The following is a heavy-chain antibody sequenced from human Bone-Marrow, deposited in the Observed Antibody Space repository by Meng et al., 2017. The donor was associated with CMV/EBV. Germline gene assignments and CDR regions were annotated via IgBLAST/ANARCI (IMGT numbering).Heavy chain of an antibody. J-gene: IGHJ6*01. V-gene: IGHV3-13*01. CDR1: GFTFSSYD. D-gene: IGHD3-3*01. CDR2: IGTAGDT. Sequence: GESLKISCAASGFTFSSYDMHWVRQATGKGLEWVSAIGTAGDTYYPGSVEGRFTISRENAKNSLYLQMNSLRAGDTAVYYCARGGPLYDFWSGYYYGMDVWGQGTTVTVSS. CDR3: ARGGPLYDFWSGYYYGMDV.